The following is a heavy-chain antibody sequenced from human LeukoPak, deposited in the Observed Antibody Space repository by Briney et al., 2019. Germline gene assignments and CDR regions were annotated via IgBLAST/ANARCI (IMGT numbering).Heavy chain of an antibody. Sequence: GGSLRLSCAASGFTFSSYSMNWVRQAPGKGLEWVGRIRNKANSYTTEYAASVKGRFTISRDDSKNSLYLQMNSLKTEDTAVYYCAQSGSYAAFDYWGQGTLVTVSS. CDR1: GFTFSSYS. CDR2: IRNKANSYTT. V-gene: IGHV3-72*01. J-gene: IGHJ4*02. CDR3: AQSGSYAAFDY. D-gene: IGHD3-16*01.